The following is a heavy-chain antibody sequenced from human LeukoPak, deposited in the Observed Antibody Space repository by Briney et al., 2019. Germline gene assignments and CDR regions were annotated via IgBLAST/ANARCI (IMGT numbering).Heavy chain of an antibody. J-gene: IGHJ3*02. CDR2: INPNSGGT. CDR1: GYTFTGYY. CDR3: ARDRYYYDSSGYYHAFDI. D-gene: IGHD3-22*01. V-gene: IGHV1-2*02. Sequence: ASVKVSCKASGYTFTGYYMHWVRQAPGQGLEWMGWINPNSGGTNYAQKFQGRVTMTRDTSISTAYMELSRLRSDDTAVYYCARDRYYYDSSGYYHAFDIWGQGTMVTVSS.